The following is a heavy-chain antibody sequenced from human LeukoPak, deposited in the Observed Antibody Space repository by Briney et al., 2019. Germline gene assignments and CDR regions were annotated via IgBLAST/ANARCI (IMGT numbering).Heavy chain of an antibody. J-gene: IGHJ4*02. V-gene: IGHV3-48*03. Sequence: PGGSLRLSCAASGFTFSSYAMSWVRQAPGKGLEWVSYISSSGSTIYYADSVKGRFTISRDNAKNSLYLQMNSLRAEDTAVYYCASLPVAATREFDYWGQGTLVTVSS. D-gene: IGHD2-15*01. CDR1: GFTFSSYA. CDR3: ASLPVAATREFDY. CDR2: ISSSGSTI.